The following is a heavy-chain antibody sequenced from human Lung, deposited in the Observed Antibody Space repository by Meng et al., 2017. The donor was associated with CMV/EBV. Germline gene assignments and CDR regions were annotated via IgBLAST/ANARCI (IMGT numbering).Heavy chain of an antibody. J-gene: IGHJ6*02. CDR3: ARVNKARDGSGWYVQYNYGMDV. CDR1: GDSVSRNGAA. V-gene: IGHV6-1*01. Sequence: SETLSLXXVLSGDSVSRNGAAWNWIRQSPSRGLEWLGRTYFKSIWYTDYSVSVRSRIAINADTAGNQFSLQLRFVTPDDTAVYYCARVNKARDGSGWYVQYNYGMDVWGQGXTVTVSS. D-gene: IGHD6-19*01. CDR2: TYFKSIWYT.